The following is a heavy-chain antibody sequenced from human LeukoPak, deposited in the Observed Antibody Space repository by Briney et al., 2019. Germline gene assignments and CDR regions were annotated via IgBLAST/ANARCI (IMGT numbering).Heavy chain of an antibody. CDR3: ARDLRMVRGLYYFDY. CDR1: GGSISSYY. V-gene: IGHV4-59*12. D-gene: IGHD3-10*01. Sequence: SETLSLTCTVSGGSISSYYWSWIRQPPGKGLEWIGYIYYSGSTNYNPSLKSRVTISVDTSKNQFSLKLSSVTAADTAVYYCARDLRMVRGLYYFDYWGQGTLVTVSS. CDR2: IYYSGST. J-gene: IGHJ4*02.